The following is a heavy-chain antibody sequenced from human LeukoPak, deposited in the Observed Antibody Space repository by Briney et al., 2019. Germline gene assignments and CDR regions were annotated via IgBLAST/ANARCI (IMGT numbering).Heavy chain of an antibody. CDR1: GFTFINAW. J-gene: IGHJ5*02. CDR2: INHSGST. Sequence: GSLRLSCAASGFTFINAWMAWVRQPPGKGLEWIGEINHSGSTNYNPSLKSRVTISVDTSKNQFSLKLSSVTAADTAVYYCARGRGYSCPWGQGTLVTVSS. D-gene: IGHD5-18*01. CDR3: ARGRGYSCP. V-gene: IGHV4-34*01.